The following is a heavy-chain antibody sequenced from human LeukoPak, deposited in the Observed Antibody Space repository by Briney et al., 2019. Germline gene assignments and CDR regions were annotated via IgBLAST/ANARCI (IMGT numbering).Heavy chain of an antibody. Sequence: SQTLSLTCAISGDSVSNNGGAWNWIRQSPSRGLEWLGRTYYRSKWFHDYAVSVETRITINPDTSKNHFSLQLNSVTPEDTAVYYCAKGSAMDVWGQGTTVTVSS. CDR1: GDSVSNNGGA. CDR3: AKGSAMDV. V-gene: IGHV6-1*01. J-gene: IGHJ6*02. CDR2: TYYRSKWFH.